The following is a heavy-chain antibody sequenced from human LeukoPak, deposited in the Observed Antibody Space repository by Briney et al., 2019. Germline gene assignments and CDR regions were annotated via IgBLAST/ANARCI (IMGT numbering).Heavy chain of an antibody. V-gene: IGHV4-59*08. CDR2: IFYSGST. J-gene: IGHJ4*02. CDR1: GGXISSYY. D-gene: IGHD4-17*01. CDR3: ARFKMTSVTD. Sequence: SETLSLTCTVSGGXISSYYWSWIRQPPGKGLEWIGYIFYSGSTKYNPSLNRRVTISLDTSKNQFSLKLNSVTAADTAVYYCARFKMTSVTDWGQGTLVTVSS.